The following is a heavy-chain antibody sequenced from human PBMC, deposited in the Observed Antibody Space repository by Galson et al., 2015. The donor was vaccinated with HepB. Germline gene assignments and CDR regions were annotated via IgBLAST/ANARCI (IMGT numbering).Heavy chain of an antibody. CDR3: TMATCINGVCLNI. CDR2: IKSRTDGGTV. V-gene: IGHV3-15*01. CDR1: GFTFSNAW. J-gene: IGHJ3*02. D-gene: IGHD2-8*01. Sequence: SLRLSCAASGFTFSNAWMSWVRQAPGKGLEWVGRIKSRTDGGTVDYAAPVKGRFTISRDDSKNTLYMQMNSLETEDTAFYYCTMATCINGVCLNIWGQGTMVTVPS.